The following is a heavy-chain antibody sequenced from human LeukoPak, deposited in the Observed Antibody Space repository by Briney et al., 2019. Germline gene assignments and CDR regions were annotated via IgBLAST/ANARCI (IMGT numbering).Heavy chain of an antibody. Sequence: GGSLRLSCAASGFTLGDYYMSWIRQAPGKGLEWVSYISNNRGSATFYADSVKGRFTNSRDNAKNSLYLQMNSLRADDTAVYYCARVGGSGGYFDYWGQGTLVTVSS. CDR3: ARVGGSGGYFDY. D-gene: IGHD3-10*01. CDR1: GFTLGDYY. J-gene: IGHJ4*02. V-gene: IGHV3-11*01. CDR2: ISNNRGSAT.